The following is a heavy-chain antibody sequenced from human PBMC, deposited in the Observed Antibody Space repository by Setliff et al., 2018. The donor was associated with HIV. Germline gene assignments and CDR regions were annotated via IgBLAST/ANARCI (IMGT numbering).Heavy chain of an antibody. D-gene: IGHD1-26*01. CDR2: IGGSGAVT. Sequence: GGSLRLSCADPKLTFHGYAVSWVRQVPGKGLEWVSSIGGSGAVTYYAASVKGRFTISRDNLKHILSLQMDNLRAEDTAVYYCAKGGGGPSDRFDHWGQGTLVTVSS. CDR1: KLTFHGYA. J-gene: IGHJ4*02. V-gene: IGHV3-23*01. CDR3: AKGGGGPSDRFDH.